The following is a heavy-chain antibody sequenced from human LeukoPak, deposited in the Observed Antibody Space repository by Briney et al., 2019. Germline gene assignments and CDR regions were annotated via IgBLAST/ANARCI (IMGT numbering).Heavy chain of an antibody. CDR1: GGSISSYY. Sequence: SETLSLTCTVSGGSISSYYWSWNRQPAGKGLEWIGRIYTSGSTNYNPSLKSRVTMSVDTSKNQFSLKLSSVTAADTAVYYCARDLVVVVPAARRSELRDYWGQGTLVTVSS. CDR2: IYTSGST. J-gene: IGHJ4*02. V-gene: IGHV4-4*07. CDR3: ARDLVVVVPAARRSELRDY. D-gene: IGHD2-2*01.